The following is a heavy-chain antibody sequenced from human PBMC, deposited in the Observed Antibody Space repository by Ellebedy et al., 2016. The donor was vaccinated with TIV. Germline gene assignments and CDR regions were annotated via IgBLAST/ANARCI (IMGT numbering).Heavy chain of an antibody. V-gene: IGHV3-30-3*01. Sequence: GESLKISCAASGFTFSTYAIHWVRQAPGKGLEWVAVISYDGSNKYYADSVKGRFTISRDNSKNTLYLQMNSLRAEDTAVYYCARGGVQWELIGAFDYWGQGTLVTVSS. CDR3: ARGGVQWELIGAFDY. CDR2: ISYDGSNK. D-gene: IGHD1-26*01. CDR1: GFTFSTYA. J-gene: IGHJ4*02.